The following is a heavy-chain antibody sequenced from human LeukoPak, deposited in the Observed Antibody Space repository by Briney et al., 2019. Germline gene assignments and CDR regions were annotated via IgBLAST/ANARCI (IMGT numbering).Heavy chain of an antibody. CDR3: AVGLLHPFDY. D-gene: IGHD3-3*01. J-gene: IGHJ4*02. CDR1: GGYMSSYY. V-gene: IGHV4-59*08. Sequence: SETLSLTCTVSGGYMSSYYWSWIRQPPGRGLEWIGYIYYSGSTNYNPSLKSRVTISVDTSKNQFSLKLSSVTAADTAVYYCAVGLLHPFDYWGQGTLVTVSS. CDR2: IYYSGST.